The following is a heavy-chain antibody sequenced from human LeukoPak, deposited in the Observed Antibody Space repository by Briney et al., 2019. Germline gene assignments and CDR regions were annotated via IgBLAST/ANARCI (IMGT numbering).Heavy chain of an antibody. V-gene: IGHV4-59*01. J-gene: IGHJ4*02. D-gene: IGHD3-22*01. CDR3: ARGYYDSSGYYGIDY. CDR1: GGSLSSYF. CDR2: MHDSGTA. Sequence: PSETLSLTCIVSGGSLSSYFWHWIRQPPGKGLEWIGYMHDSGTASYNPSLKSRVSISLDTSKNQFSLKLSSVTAADTAVYYCARGYYDSSGYYGIDYWGQGTLVTVSS.